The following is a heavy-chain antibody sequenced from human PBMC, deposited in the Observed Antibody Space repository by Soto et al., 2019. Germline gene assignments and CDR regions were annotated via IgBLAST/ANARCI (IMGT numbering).Heavy chain of an antibody. D-gene: IGHD3-22*01. Sequence: GASVKVSCKASGYTFTSYYMHWVRQAPGQGLEWMGIINPSGGSTSYAQKFQGRVTMTRDTSTSTVYMGLSSLRSEDTAVYYCASSPNSHYYDSSGYQTSINYWGQGTLVTVS. CDR1: GYTFTSYY. J-gene: IGHJ4*02. V-gene: IGHV1-46*01. CDR2: INPSGGST. CDR3: ASSPNSHYYDSSGYQTSINY.